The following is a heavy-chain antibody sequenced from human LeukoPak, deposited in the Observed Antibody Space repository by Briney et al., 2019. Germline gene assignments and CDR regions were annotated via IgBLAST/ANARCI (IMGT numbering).Heavy chain of an antibody. V-gene: IGHV4-59*01. J-gene: IGHJ4*02. CDR2: IYNSGNT. CDR1: GGSISSYY. CDR3: ARGSSLGY. Sequence: TSETLSLTCTVSGGSISSYYWNWIRQPPGKGLEWIGYIYNSGNTNYNPSLKSRVTISVDTSKKQFSLKLSSVTDADTAAYYCARGSSLGYWGQGTLVTVSS.